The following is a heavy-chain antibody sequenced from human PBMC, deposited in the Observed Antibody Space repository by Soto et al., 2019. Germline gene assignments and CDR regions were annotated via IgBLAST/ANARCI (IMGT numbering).Heavy chain of an antibody. CDR1: GYTFTSYG. CDR3: ARDYSSGWYVNYGMDV. J-gene: IGHJ6*02. V-gene: IGHV1-18*01. CDR2: ISAYNGNT. Sequence: QVQLVQSGAEVKKPGASVKVSCKAAGYTFTSYGISWVRQAPGQGLEWMGWISAYNGNTNYAQKLQGRVTMTTDTSTSTAYMELRSVRSDDTAVYYCARDYSSGWYVNYGMDVWGQGTTVTVSS. D-gene: IGHD6-19*01.